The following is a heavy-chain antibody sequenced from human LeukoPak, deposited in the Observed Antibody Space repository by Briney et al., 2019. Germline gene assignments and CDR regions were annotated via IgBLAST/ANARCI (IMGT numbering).Heavy chain of an antibody. D-gene: IGHD1-7*01. V-gene: IGHV1-18*04. J-gene: IGHJ4*02. Sequence: GASVKVSCKASGYTFTSYYMHWVRQAPGQGLEWMGWISAYNGNTNYAQKLQGRVTMTTDTSTSTAYMELRSLRSDDTAVYYCAKDERNWNYNLASQTYDWGQGTLVTVSS. CDR2: ISAYNGNT. CDR1: GYTFTSYY. CDR3: AKDERNWNYNLASQTYD.